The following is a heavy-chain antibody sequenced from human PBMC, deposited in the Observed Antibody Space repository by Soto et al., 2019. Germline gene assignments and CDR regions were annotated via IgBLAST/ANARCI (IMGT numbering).Heavy chain of an antibody. CDR1: GFTFSSYG. CDR2: ISYDGSNK. CDR3: AKDALGGNLLYYYYYYGMDV. J-gene: IGHJ6*02. V-gene: IGHV3-30*18. D-gene: IGHD2-21*02. Sequence: QVQLVESGGGVVQPGRSLRLSCAASGFTFSSYGMHWVRQAPGKGLEWVAVISYDGSNKYYADSVKGRFTISRDNSKNTLYLQMNSLRAEDTAVYYCAKDALGGNLLYYYYYYGMDVWGQGTTVTVSS.